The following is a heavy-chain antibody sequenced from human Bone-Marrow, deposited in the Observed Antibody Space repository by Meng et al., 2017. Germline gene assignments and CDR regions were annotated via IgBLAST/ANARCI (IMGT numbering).Heavy chain of an antibody. CDR3: ARLTRGYYGSGSYAYYFDY. CDR2: IYYSGST. V-gene: IGHV4-39*07. J-gene: IGHJ4*02. D-gene: IGHD3-10*01. Sequence: SETLSLTCTVSGGSISSSSYYWGWIRQPPGKGLEWIGSIYYSGSTYYNPSLKSRVTISVDTSKNQFSLKLSSVTAADTAVYYCARLTRGYYGSGSYAYYFDYWGQGTLVTVSS. CDR1: GGSISSSSYY.